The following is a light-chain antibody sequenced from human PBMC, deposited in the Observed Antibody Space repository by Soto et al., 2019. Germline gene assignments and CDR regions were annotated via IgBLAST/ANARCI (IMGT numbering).Light chain of an antibody. CDR3: QQYSTWRT. Sequence: EIEMTQYPATLSLAPGERVTLSCRASESVSTNLAWYQQKAGQAPRLLIYCASTRATGIPARFSGSGSGTEFTLTISGLQSEDLAVYYCQQYSTWRTYGQGAKVDIK. V-gene: IGKV3-15*01. J-gene: IGKJ1*01. CDR1: ESVSTN. CDR2: CAS.